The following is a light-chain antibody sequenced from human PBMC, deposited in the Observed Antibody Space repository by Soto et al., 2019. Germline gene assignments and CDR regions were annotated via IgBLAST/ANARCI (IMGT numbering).Light chain of an antibody. CDR3: QQYNSYPWT. Sequence: DIQMTQSPSTLSASVGDRVTITCRASQSISSWLAWYQQKPGKAPKLLIYDASSLESGVPSRFSGSGSGTEFTLTSSSLHPDTFATYYCQQYNSYPWTFGQGTKVEIK. J-gene: IGKJ1*01. CDR2: DAS. CDR1: QSISSW. V-gene: IGKV1-5*01.